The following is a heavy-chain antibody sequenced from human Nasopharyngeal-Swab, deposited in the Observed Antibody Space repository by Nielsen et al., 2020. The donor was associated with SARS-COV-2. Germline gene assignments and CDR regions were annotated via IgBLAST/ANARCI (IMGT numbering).Heavy chain of an antibody. CDR3: ARAGGAYGGYYYYYYTDV. J-gene: IGHJ6*03. Sequence: WIRQSPSRGREWLGRTYHRSKWYNDYAVSVKSRITINPDTSKNQFSLHLNSVTPEDTAVYYCARAGGAYGGYYYYYYTDVWGKGTTVTVSS. D-gene: IGHD4-23*01. V-gene: IGHV6-1*01. CDR2: TYHRSKWYN.